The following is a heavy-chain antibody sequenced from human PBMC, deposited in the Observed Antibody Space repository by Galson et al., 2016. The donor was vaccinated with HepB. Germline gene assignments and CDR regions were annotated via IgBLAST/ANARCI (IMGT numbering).Heavy chain of an antibody. CDR2: IKEDGSET. CDR3: AKDGGPEYGGSSRAPYYCDY. J-gene: IGHJ4*02. D-gene: IGHD6-6*01. V-gene: IGHV3-7*03. Sequence: SLRLSCAASGISFSNYWMTWVRQAPGKGLEWVANIKEDGSETHYVDSVKGRFTISRDNSKNTLYLQMTSLRAEDAAVYYCAKDGGPEYGGSSRAPYYCDYWGQGTLVTVSS. CDR1: GISFSNYW.